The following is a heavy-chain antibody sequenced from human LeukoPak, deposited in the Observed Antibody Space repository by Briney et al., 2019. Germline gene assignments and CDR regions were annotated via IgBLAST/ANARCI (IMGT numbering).Heavy chain of an antibody. D-gene: IGHD3-10*02. CDR1: GFTFSSYE. CDR2: ISSSGSTI. Sequence: PGGSLRLSCAASGFTFSSYEMNWVRQAPGKGLEWVSYISSSGSTIYYADSVKGRLTISRDNAKNSLYLQMNSLRAEDTAVYYCAELGITMIGVVWGKGTTVTISS. J-gene: IGHJ6*04. CDR3: AELGITMIGVV. V-gene: IGHV3-48*03.